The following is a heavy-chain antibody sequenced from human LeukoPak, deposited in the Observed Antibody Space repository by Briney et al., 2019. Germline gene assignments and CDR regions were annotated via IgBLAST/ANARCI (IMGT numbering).Heavy chain of an antibody. CDR1: GFTFSSYA. D-gene: IGHD3-22*01. V-gene: IGHV3-23*01. Sequence: GGSLRLSCAASGFTFSSYAMSWVRQAPGKGLEWVSAISGSGGSTYYADSVKGRFTISRDNSKNTLYLQMNSLRAEDTAVYYCAREETPQLHSSQKYYYDSSGYPGVAFDIWGQGTMVTVSS. CDR3: AREETPQLHSSQKYYYDSSGYPGVAFDI. CDR2: ISGSGGST. J-gene: IGHJ3*02.